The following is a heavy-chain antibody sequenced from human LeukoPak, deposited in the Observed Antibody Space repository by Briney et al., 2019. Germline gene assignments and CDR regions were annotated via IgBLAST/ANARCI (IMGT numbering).Heavy chain of an antibody. D-gene: IGHD5-12*01. J-gene: IGHJ5*02. CDR2: IYHTGDT. CDR1: GGSMRDYF. Sequence: SETLSLTCTVSGGSMRDYFGTWIRQPPGKGLEWIGQIYHTGDTDYSPSLKSRLTMSLDTSKSHFSLKLNSVTAADTAVYYCAGLSAYDAGFDPWGQGALVSVSS. CDR3: AGLSAYDAGFDP. V-gene: IGHV4-59*01.